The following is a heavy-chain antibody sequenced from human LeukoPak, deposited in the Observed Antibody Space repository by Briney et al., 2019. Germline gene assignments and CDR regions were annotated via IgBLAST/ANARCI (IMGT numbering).Heavy chain of an antibody. CDR1: GFTFSSYA. J-gene: IGHJ3*02. V-gene: IGHV3-23*01. D-gene: IGHD2-2*01. CDR3: ARRRRVVVPTRAELYAFDI. CDR2: ISGSGGST. Sequence: GGSLRLPCAASGFTFSSYAMSWVRQAPGKGLEWVSAISGSGGSTYYADSVKGRFTISRDNSKNTLYLQMNSLRAEDTAVYYCARRRRVVVPTRAELYAFDIWGQGTMVTVSS.